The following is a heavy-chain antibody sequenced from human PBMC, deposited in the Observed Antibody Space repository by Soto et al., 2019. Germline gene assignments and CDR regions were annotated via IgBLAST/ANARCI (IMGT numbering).Heavy chain of an antibody. CDR2: IRSKANSYAT. V-gene: IGHV3-73*01. CDR3: TRQGYYDSSGYSGLTAFDI. D-gene: IGHD3-22*01. J-gene: IGHJ3*02. Sequence: PGGSLRLSCGVSGFTFSGSAMHWVRQASGKGLEWVGRIRSKANSYATAYAASVKGRFTISRDDSKNTAYLQMNSLKTEDTAVYYCTRQGYYDSSGYSGLTAFDIWGQGTMVTVSS. CDR1: GFTFSGSA.